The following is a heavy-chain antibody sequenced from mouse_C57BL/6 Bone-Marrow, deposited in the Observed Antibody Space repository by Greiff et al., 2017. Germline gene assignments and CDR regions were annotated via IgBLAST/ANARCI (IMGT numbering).Heavy chain of an antibody. J-gene: IGHJ2*01. D-gene: IGHD2-3*01. V-gene: IGHV1-64*01. Sequence: VQLQQSGAELVKPGASVKLSCKASGYTFTSYWMHWVKQRPGQGLEWIGMIHPNSGSTNYNEKFKSKATLTVDKSSSTAYMQLSSLTSEDSAVYYCARYNGYYQYYFDYWGQGTTLTVSS. CDR1: GYTFTSYW. CDR3: ARYNGYYQYYFDY. CDR2: IHPNSGST.